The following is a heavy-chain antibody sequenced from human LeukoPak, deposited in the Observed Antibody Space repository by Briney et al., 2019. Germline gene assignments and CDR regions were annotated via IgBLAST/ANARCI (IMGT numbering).Heavy chain of an antibody. V-gene: IGHV1-8*03. J-gene: IGHJ3*02. D-gene: IGHD6-6*01. Sequence: ASVKVSCEASGGTFSSYAISWVRQAPGQGLEWMGWMNPNSGNTGYAQKFQGRVTITRNTSISTAYMELSSLRSEDTAVYYCARPGSSSGAFDIWGQGTMVTVSS. CDR2: MNPNSGNT. CDR3: ARPGSSSGAFDI. CDR1: GGTFSSYA.